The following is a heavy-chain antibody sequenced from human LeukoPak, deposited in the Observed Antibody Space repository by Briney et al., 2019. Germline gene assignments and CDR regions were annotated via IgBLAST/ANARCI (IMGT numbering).Heavy chain of an antibody. V-gene: IGHV3-23*01. D-gene: IGHD3-16*01. CDR2: IGGRGGST. CDR3: GKEGGA. CDR1: GFRFSDFT. J-gene: IGHJ5*02. Sequence: GGSLRLSCAASGFRFSDFTMTWVRQAPGKGPEWVSAIGGRGGSTYYADFLGGRFTISRDNSKDMVYLQMNSLKVEDTATYYCGKEGGAWGQGTKVTVSS.